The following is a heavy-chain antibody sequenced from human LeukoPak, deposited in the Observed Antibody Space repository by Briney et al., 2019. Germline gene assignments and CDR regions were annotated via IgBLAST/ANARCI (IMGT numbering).Heavy chain of an antibody. CDR1: GGSISSTYY. CDR3: ARLFYDSVWGSDRLHYPFDY. Sequence: PSETLSLTCTVSGGSISSTYYWDWIRQPPGKGLEWIGSIYYSGTTYYNPSLKSRVTISVDTSKNQFSLKLSSVTAADTAVYYCARLFYDSVWGSDRLHYPFDYWGQGNLVTVSS. CDR2: IYYSGTT. D-gene: IGHD3-16*02. V-gene: IGHV4-39*07. J-gene: IGHJ4*02.